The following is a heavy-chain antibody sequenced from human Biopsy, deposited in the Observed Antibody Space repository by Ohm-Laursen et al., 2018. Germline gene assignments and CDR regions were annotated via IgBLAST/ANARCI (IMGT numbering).Heavy chain of an antibody. CDR1: GFTFSNYG. CDR3: AKDRRTMRVWYFDL. CDR2: ISSTGNST. V-gene: IGHV3-23*01. J-gene: IGHJ2*01. Sequence: GSLRLSCTASGFTFSNYGMSWVRQAPGKGLEWVSGISSTGNSTYYADSVKGRFTISRDNSKNTLYLQLNSLRVGDTALYYCAKDRRTMRVWYFDLWGRGTLVTVSS. D-gene: IGHD4/OR15-4a*01.